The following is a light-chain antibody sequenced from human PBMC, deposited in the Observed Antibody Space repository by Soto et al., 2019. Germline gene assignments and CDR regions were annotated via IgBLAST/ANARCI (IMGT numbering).Light chain of an antibody. Sequence: QSALTQPASVSGSPGQSISISCTGPSSDVGGYNYVSWYQQHPGKAPKLMIYEVNSRPSGVSNRFSGSKSGNTASLTISGLQAEDEADYYCSSYTSSSTLEVFGTGTKVTVL. J-gene: IGLJ1*01. CDR3: SSYTSSSTLEV. CDR2: EVN. CDR1: SSDVGGYNY. V-gene: IGLV2-14*01.